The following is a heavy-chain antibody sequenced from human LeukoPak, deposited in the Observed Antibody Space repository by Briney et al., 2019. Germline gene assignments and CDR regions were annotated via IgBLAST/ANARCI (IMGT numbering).Heavy chain of an antibody. CDR3: ARALGGTDWYFDL. Sequence: GGSLRLSCAASGFTVSSNYMSWVRQAPGKGLEWVSSISGSGDSTFYADSVKGRFSISRDNSKNTLYLQMNSLRAEDTAVYYCARALGGTDWYFDLWGRGTLVTVSS. CDR2: ISGSGDST. J-gene: IGHJ2*01. CDR1: GFTVSSNY. V-gene: IGHV3-53*01.